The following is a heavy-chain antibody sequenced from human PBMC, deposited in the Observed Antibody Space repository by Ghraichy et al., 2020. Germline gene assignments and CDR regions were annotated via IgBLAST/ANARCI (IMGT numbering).Heavy chain of an antibody. V-gene: IGHV3-23*01. Sequence: GGSLRLSCAASGFTFTNYAINWVRQATGKGLEWVSGVSASGATTYYADSVKGRFRISRDSSKNTVYLQMDSLRAEDTAVYYCAKPSPAGYYNDRSGYYYFDYWGQGTLVTVSS. CDR1: GFTFTNYA. CDR2: VSASGATT. J-gene: IGHJ4*02. D-gene: IGHD3-22*01. CDR3: AKPSPAGYYNDRSGYYYFDY.